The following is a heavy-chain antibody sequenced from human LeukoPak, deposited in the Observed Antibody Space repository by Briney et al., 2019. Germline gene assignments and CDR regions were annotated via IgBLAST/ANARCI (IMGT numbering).Heavy chain of an antibody. CDR2: IKQDGSEK. Sequence: GVLRLSCAASGFTFSSYWMSWVRQAPGKGLEWVANIKQDGSEKYYVDSVKGRFTISRDNAKNSLYLQMNSLRAEDTAVYYCARELGGGYFDYWGQGTLVTVSS. D-gene: IGHD3-16*01. V-gene: IGHV3-7*01. J-gene: IGHJ4*02. CDR3: ARELGGGYFDY. CDR1: GFTFSSYW.